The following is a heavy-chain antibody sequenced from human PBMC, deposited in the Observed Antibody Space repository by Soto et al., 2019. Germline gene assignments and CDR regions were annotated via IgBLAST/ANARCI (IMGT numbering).Heavy chain of an antibody. CDR2: IYYSGST. J-gene: IGHJ4*02. CDR1: GGSISGYY. V-gene: IGHV4-59*12. Sequence: SETLSLTCTVSGGSISGYYWSWIRQPPGKGLEWIGYIYYSGSTYYNPSLESRVTISVDTSKNQFSLKLSSVTAADTAVYYCAREPSIWGQGTLVTVSS. CDR3: AREPSI.